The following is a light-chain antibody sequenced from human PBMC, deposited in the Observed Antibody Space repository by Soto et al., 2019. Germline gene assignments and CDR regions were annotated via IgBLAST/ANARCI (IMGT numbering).Light chain of an antibody. CDR2: KAS. Sequence: DSQMTQYPSTLSASVGDRVTITCRASQSISSWLAWYQQKPGKAPKLLISKASTLQSVVPRRFSGSGYGTEFTLTISSLQPDDFATYYCQQYERYPMTFGGGTNVEIK. CDR1: QSISSW. CDR3: QQYERYPMT. J-gene: IGKJ4*01. V-gene: IGKV1-5*03.